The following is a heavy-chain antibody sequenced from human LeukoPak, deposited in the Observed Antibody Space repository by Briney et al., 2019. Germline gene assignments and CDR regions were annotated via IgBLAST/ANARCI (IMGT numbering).Heavy chain of an antibody. V-gene: IGHV4-59*01. D-gene: IGHD1-1*01. CDR1: GGSINSYY. J-gene: IGHJ4*01. CDR2: IYYSGGS. Sequence: LETLSVTCTVSGGSINSYYWSWIRQPPGKGLEWIGYIYYSGGSNYNPSLKSRVTISRDTSKHQFSLKPRSVTADDTAVYYCTSGGTVSGDYWGHGTLVTVSS. CDR3: TSGGTVSGDY.